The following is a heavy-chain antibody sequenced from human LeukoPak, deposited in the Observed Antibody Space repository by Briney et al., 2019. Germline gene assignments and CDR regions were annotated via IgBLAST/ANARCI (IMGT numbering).Heavy chain of an antibody. CDR1: VFAFSGYD. V-gene: IGHV3-30*02. CDR2: LRSDGSNK. J-gene: IGHJ4*02. Sequence: GGSLRLSCAASVFAFSGYDMHWVRQAPGKGLEWVAFLRSDGSNKYYADSVQVRFTISRDNSKNTLYLQMNSLRAEDTAVYYCAKGTSPFGTFDYWGQGTLVTVSS. D-gene: IGHD3-10*01. CDR3: AKGTSPFGTFDY.